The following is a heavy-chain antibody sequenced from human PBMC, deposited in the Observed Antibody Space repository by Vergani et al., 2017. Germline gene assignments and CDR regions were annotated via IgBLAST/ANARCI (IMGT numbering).Heavy chain of an antibody. D-gene: IGHD2-2*01. CDR3: ARAXGGYCSSTSCPFDY. CDR1: GGSFSGYY. Sequence: QVQLQQWGAGLLKPSETLSLTCAVYGGSFSGYYWSWIRQPPGKGLEWIGEINHSGSTNYNPSLKSRVTISVDTSKNQCSLKLSSVTAADTAVYYCARAXGGYCSSTSCPFDYWGQGTLVTVSS. CDR2: INHSGST. J-gene: IGHJ4*02. V-gene: IGHV4-34*01.